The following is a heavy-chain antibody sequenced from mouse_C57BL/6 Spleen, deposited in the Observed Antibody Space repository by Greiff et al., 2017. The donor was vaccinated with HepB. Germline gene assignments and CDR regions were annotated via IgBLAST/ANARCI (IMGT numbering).Heavy chain of an antibody. V-gene: IGHV1-7*01. D-gene: IGHD2-1*01. Sequence: VQLQQSGAELAKPGASVKLSCKASGYTFTSYWMHWVKQRPGQGLEWIGYINPSSGYTKYNQKSKDKATLTADKSCSTAYMQMSSLTYEDSAVYYGARKEVGLIYYGNYGWYFDVWGTGTTVTVSS. CDR2: INPSSGYT. CDR1: GYTFTSYW. J-gene: IGHJ1*03. CDR3: ARKEVGLIYYGNYGWYFDV.